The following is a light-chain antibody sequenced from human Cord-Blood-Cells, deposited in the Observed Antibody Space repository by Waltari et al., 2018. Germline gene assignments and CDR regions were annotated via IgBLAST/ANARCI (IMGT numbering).Light chain of an antibody. V-gene: IGKV1-33*01. Sequence: DIQMTQSHSSLSASVGDRVTITCQASQDISNYLNWYQQNPGKAPKLLIYDASNLETGVPSRFSGSGSGTDFTFTISSLQPEDIATYYCQQYDNLPLTFGGGTKVEIK. J-gene: IGKJ4*01. CDR1: QDISNY. CDR3: QQYDNLPLT. CDR2: DAS.